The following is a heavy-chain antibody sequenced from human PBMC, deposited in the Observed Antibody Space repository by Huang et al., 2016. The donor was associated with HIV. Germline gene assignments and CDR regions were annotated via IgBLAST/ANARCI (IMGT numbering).Heavy chain of an antibody. CDR3: ARERRGFGMDV. Sequence: QVQLVQSGAEVKKPGASVRVSCKASGYTFTSYYMNWVRQAPGQGLEWMGIITSIGGSTTYAQQFQGSVTMTRDTSTSTVYMELSNLRSEDTAVYYCARERRGFGMDVWGKGTTVTVSS. J-gene: IGHJ6*04. V-gene: IGHV1-46*03. CDR1: GYTFTSYY. CDR2: ITSIGGST.